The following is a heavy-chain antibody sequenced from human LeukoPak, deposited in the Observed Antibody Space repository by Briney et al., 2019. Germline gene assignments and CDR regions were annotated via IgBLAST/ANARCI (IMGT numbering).Heavy chain of an antibody. CDR3: ARDSSNRWELPN. Sequence: SVNVSXKASGGTFSSYTISWVRQAPGQGLEWMGMIIPILGIANYAQNFQGRVTITGDKSTHTADRELSSRRCEYTAVFYCARDSSNRWELPNWGQGTLVTVSS. CDR2: IIPILGIA. D-gene: IGHD1-26*01. CDR1: GGTFSSYT. V-gene: IGHV1-69*04. J-gene: IGHJ4*02.